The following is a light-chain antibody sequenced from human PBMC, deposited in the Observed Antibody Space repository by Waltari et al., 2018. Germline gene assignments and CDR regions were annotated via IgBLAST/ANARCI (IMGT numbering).Light chain of an antibody. CDR1: QSLLHSNGNTY. V-gene: IGKV2-30*02. CDR2: KVS. Sequence: DVVMTQSPLSLPITPGQQASMTCRSSQSLLHSNGNTYLSWFLQKPGQPPRRLIYKVSNRDSGVPDRFSGSGAGTDFTLKISRVEAEDVGVYYCMQGTHFPPWTFGQGTKVEIK. J-gene: IGKJ1*01. CDR3: MQGTHFPPWT.